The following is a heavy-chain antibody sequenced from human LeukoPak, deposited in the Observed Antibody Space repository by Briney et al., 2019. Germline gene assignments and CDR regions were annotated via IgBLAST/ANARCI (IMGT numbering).Heavy chain of an antibody. CDR1: EFIFSGYW. J-gene: IGHJ4*02. Sequence: GGSLRLSCAASEFIFSGYWMNWVRQAPGKGLEWVANIKQDGGEKQYADSVRGRVTISRDKAKNSLFLQMNSLRVEETAVYYCARDGFVGAADYWGQGTLVTVSS. CDR2: IKQDGGEK. CDR3: ARDGFVGAADY. D-gene: IGHD6-13*01. V-gene: IGHV3-7*01.